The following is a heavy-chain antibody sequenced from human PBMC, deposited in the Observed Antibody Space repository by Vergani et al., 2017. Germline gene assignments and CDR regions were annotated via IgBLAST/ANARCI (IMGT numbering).Heavy chain of an antibody. D-gene: IGHD6-6*01. Sequence: EVQLEESGGGLVLPGRSLRLSCVASGFTSAGCAMHWVRQAPGKGLEWVSGISWNSNSIGYADSVKGRFTISRDNAKNSLYLQRNSLRAEDTALYYCAKDLRTSSGGGWFDPWGQGTLVTVSS. CDR1: GFTSAGCA. V-gene: IGHV3-9*02. J-gene: IGHJ5*02. CDR2: ISWNSNSI. CDR3: AKDLRTSSGGGWFDP.